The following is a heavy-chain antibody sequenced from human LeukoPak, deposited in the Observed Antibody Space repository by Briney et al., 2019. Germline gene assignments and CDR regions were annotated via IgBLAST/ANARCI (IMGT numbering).Heavy chain of an antibody. CDR1: GFTFSSYA. Sequence: GGSLRLSCAASGFTFSSYAMSWVRQAPGKGLEWVSAISGSGGSTYYADSVKGRFTISRDNSKNSLYLQMNSLRAEDTAVYYCARDRKQQHIFDYWGQGTLVTVSS. V-gene: IGHV3-23*01. J-gene: IGHJ4*02. D-gene: IGHD6-13*01. CDR3: ARDRKQQHIFDY. CDR2: ISGSGGST.